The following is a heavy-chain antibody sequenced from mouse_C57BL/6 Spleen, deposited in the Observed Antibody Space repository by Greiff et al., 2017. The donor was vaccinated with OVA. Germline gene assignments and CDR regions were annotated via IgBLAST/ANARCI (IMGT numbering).Heavy chain of an antibody. Sequence: QVQLQQSGPGLVQPSQSLSITCTVSGFSLTSYGVHWVRQSPGKGLEWLGVIWSGGSTDYNAAFISRLSISKDNSKSQVFFKMNSLQADDTAIYYCATITTVVEVYAMDYWGQGTSVTVSS. CDR3: ATITTVVEVYAMDY. D-gene: IGHD1-1*01. CDR2: IWSGGST. CDR1: GFSLTSYG. V-gene: IGHV2-2*01. J-gene: IGHJ4*01.